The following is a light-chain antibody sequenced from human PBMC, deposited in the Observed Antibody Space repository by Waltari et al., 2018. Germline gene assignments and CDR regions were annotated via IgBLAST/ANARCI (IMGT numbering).Light chain of an antibody. CDR1: QSISSW. V-gene: IGKV1-5*03. Sequence: DIQMTQSPSTLSASVGDRVTITCRASQSISSWLAWYQQKSGKAPKLLIYRASSLESGVPSSFSGRGSGTEFTLTINSLQPDDSATYYCQQYNSFPWTFGQGTKVEIK. CDR3: QQYNSFPWT. J-gene: IGKJ1*01. CDR2: RAS.